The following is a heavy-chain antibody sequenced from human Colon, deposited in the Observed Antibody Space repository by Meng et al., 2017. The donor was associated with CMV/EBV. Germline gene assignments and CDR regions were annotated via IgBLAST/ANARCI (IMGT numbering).Heavy chain of an antibody. Sequence: GGSLRLSCVGSGFNVRNYNMNWVRQAPGKGLEWVAFISRNSETIYPADSVRGRFANSRDNTRNSLYLEMNSLRADDTAVYFCARVGNSAWCPGVWFYGMDDWGQGITVTVSS. CDR2: ISRNSETI. V-gene: IGHV3-48*04. CDR1: GFNVRNYN. J-gene: IGHJ6*02. D-gene: IGHD6-19*01. CDR3: ARVGNSAWCPGVWFYGMDD.